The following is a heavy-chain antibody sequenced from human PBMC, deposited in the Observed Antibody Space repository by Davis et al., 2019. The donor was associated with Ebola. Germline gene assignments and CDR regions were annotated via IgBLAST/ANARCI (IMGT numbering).Heavy chain of an antibody. CDR3: SRGGAVKFDY. CDR2: IKQDGSEI. J-gene: IGHJ4*02. D-gene: IGHD4-17*01. Sequence: GGSLRLSCAVSGFTFSSYWMSWVRQAPGKGLGWVANIKQDGSEIHYVDSVKGRFTIPRDNTKNSLYLQMNSLRDEDTDLYYCSRGGAVKFDYWGQGTLVTVSS. V-gene: IGHV3-7*01. CDR1: GFTFSSYW.